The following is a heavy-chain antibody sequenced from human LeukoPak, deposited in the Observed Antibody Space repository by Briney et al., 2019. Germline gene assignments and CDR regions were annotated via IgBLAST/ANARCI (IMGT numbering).Heavy chain of an antibody. CDR1: GGSISSSSYY. Sequence: SETLSLTCTVSGGSISSSSYYWGWIRQPPGKGLEWIGSIYYSGSTYYNPSLKSRVTISVDTSKNQFSLKLSSVTAADTAVYYCARGMSYYDSSGYYFWGQGTLVTVSS. J-gene: IGHJ4*02. D-gene: IGHD3-22*01. CDR2: IYYSGST. V-gene: IGHV4-39*07. CDR3: ARGMSYYDSSGYYF.